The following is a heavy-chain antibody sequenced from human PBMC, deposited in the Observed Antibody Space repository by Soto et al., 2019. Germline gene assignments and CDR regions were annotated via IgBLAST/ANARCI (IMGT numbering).Heavy chain of an antibody. CDR3: THSGVTYYYGPGNDYAMNH. Sequence: SGPTLVNPTQTLTLTCTFSGFSLSTSGVGEGWIRQPPGKALECLALIYGNDDKRYSPSLKNRLTITKDTSKNQVVITMTNMDPVDTATYYCTHSGVTYYYGPGNDYAMNHWGQGTLVTVSS. D-gene: IGHD3-10*01. CDR2: IYGNDDK. CDR1: GFSLSTSGVG. J-gene: IGHJ4*02. V-gene: IGHV2-5*01.